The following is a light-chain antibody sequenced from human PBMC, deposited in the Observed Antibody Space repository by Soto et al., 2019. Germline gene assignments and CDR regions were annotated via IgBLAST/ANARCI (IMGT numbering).Light chain of an antibody. Sequence: QSALTQPASVSGSPGQSITISCTGTSSDVGLYNLVSWYQQLPGKAPKLIIYEVNERPSGISDRFSGSKSGNTPSLTISGLQDEDEADYYCCSYVGSSILMFGGGTKLTVL. CDR2: EVN. V-gene: IGLV2-23*02. J-gene: IGLJ3*02. CDR3: CSYVGSSILM. CDR1: SSDVGLYNL.